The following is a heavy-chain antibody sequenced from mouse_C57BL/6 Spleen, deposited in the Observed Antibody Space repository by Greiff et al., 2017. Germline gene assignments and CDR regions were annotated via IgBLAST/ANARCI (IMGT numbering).Heavy chain of an antibody. J-gene: IGHJ2*01. CDR1: GYSITSGYY. V-gene: IGHV3-6*01. CDR2: ISYDGSN. Sequence: VQLQQSGPGLVKPSQSLSLTCSVTGYSITSGYYWNWIRQFPGNKLEWMGYISYDGSNNYNPSLKNRISITRDTSKNQFFLKLNSVTTEDTATYYCAREDLPGFDYWGQGTTLTVSS. D-gene: IGHD2-1*01. CDR3: AREDLPGFDY.